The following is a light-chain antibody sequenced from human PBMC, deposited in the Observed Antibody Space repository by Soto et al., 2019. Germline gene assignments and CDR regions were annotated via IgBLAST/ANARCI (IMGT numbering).Light chain of an antibody. CDR3: QQYGSSRT. CDR1: QSVSTN. J-gene: IGKJ5*01. V-gene: IGKV3-20*01. CDR2: GAS. Sequence: EIVMTQSPATLSVFPGERATLSCRASQSVSTNLTWYQQKPGQAPRLLIYGASSRATGIPDRFSGSGSGTDFTLTISRLEPEDFAVYYCQQYGSSRTFGQGTRRRL.